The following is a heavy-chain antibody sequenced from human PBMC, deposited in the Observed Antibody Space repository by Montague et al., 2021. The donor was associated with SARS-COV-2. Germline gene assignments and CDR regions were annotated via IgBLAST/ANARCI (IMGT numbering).Heavy chain of an antibody. CDR3: ARGGLAGGNYDIWSFSYTSPLDY. CDR2: INHRGST. D-gene: IGHD3-3*01. Sequence: SETLSLTCAVYGGTFSAHSWSWVRQSPGKGLEWIGEINHRGSTTYMSSLKSRVTMSVDTSKNQFSLKLSFVTAADTAIYYCARGGLAGGNYDIWSFSYTSPLDYWGQGTLVTVSS. CDR1: GGTFSAHS. V-gene: IGHV4-34*01. J-gene: IGHJ4*02.